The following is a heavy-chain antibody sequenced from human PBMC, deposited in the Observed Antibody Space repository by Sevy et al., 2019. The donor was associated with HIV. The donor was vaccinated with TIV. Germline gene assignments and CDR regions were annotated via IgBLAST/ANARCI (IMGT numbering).Heavy chain of an antibody. CDR3: AREGALDIAVVPALPDV. D-gene: IGHD2-2*01. J-gene: IGHJ6*02. CDR1: GFTFSSYG. CDR2: IWYDGSNK. Sequence: GGSLRLSCAASGFTFSSYGMHWVRQAPGKGLEWVAVIWYDGSNKYYADSVKGRFTISRDNSKNTLYLQMNSLRAEDTAVYYCAREGALDIAVVPALPDVWGQGTTVTVSS. V-gene: IGHV3-33*01.